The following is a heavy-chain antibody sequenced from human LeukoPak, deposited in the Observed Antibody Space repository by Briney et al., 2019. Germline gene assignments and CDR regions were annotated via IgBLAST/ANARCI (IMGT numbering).Heavy chain of an antibody. CDR1: GFTLSSYS. CDR3: ARDRRRIAVAGILDY. Sequence: PGGSLRLSCAASGFTLSSYSMNWVRQAPGKGLEWVSYISTSGSTVYYADSVKGRFTISRDNAKNSLYLQMNSLRDEDTAVYYCARDRRRIAVAGILDYWGQGTLVTVSS. CDR2: ISTSGSTV. D-gene: IGHD6-19*01. J-gene: IGHJ4*02. V-gene: IGHV3-48*02.